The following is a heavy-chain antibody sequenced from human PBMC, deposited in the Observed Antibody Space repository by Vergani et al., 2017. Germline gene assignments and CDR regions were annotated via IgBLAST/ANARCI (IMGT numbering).Heavy chain of an antibody. Sequence: QMQLQESGPGLVKPSETLSLSCTVSGDSISTSSYAWGWIRQPQGKTLEWIGTVFYGGSTSYNLSLKSRVPLSLVTSKEQISLHLTAVTAADTAVYYCARHISVVRPSSMTAFDYWGQGTLVTVSS. CDR2: VFYGGST. J-gene: IGHJ4*02. V-gene: IGHV4-39*01. D-gene: IGHD2-21*01. CDR1: GDSISTSSYA. CDR3: ARHISVVRPSSMTAFDY.